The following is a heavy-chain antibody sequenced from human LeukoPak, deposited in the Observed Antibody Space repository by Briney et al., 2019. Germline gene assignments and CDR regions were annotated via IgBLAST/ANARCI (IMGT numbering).Heavy chain of an antibody. D-gene: IGHD3-10*01. CDR2: INPSGGST. Sequence: GASVKVSCKASGYTFTSYYMHWVRQAPGQGLEWMGIINPSGGSTSYAQKFQGRVTMTRDTSTSTVYMELSSLRPEDTAVYYCARGRVFYGSGKPQSLGDYWGQGTLVTVSS. V-gene: IGHV1-46*01. CDR1: GYTFTSYY. J-gene: IGHJ4*02. CDR3: ARGRVFYGSGKPQSLGDY.